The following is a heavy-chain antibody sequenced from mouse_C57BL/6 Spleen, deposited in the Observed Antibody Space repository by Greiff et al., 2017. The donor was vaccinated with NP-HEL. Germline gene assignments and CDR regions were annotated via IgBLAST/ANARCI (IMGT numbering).Heavy chain of an antibody. J-gene: IGHJ2*01. CDR2: ISNLAYSI. Sequence: EVMLVESGGGLVQPGGSLKLSCAASGMAWVRQAPRKGPEWVAFISNLAYSIYYADTVTGRFTISRENAKNTLYLEMSSLRSEDTAMYYCARSYSNYLFDYWGQGTTLTVSS. D-gene: IGHD2-5*01. CDR1: G. CDR3: ARSYSNYLFDY. V-gene: IGHV5-15*01.